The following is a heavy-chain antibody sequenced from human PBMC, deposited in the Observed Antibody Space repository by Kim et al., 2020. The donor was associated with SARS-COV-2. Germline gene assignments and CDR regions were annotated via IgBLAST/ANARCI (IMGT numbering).Heavy chain of an antibody. V-gene: IGHV3-30*04. D-gene: IGHD1-26*01. CDR3: ARSNSGSYHGSFDY. J-gene: IGHJ4*02. CDR2: ISYDGSNK. Sequence: GGSLRLSCAASGFTFSSYAMHWVRQAPGKGLEWVAVISYDGSNKYYADSVKGRFTISRDNSKNTLYLQMNSLRAEDTAVYYCARSNSGSYHGSFDYWGQG. CDR1: GFTFSSYA.